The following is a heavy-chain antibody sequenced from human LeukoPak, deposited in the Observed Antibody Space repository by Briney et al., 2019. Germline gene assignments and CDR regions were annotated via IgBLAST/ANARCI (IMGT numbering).Heavy chain of an antibody. V-gene: IGHV4-61*01. CDR3: ARGEGYGDYQSFFDY. CDR2: IYYSGST. J-gene: IGHJ4*02. Sequence: PSETLSLTCTVSGGSFSSGSYYWSWIRQPPGKGLEWIGYIYYSGSTNYNPSLKSRVTISVDTSKNQFSLKLSSVTAADTAVYYCARGEGYGDYQSFFDYWGQGTLVTVSS. CDR1: GGSFSSGSYY. D-gene: IGHD4-17*01.